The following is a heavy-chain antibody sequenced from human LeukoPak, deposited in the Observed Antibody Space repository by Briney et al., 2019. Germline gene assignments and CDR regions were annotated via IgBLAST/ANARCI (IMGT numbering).Heavy chain of an antibody. CDR3: ARPSSSWYGALDS. D-gene: IGHD6-13*01. J-gene: IGHJ4*02. Sequence: GGSLRLSCAASGFTFSNYWMNWVRQAPGKGLEWVANIEQDGSEKYYVDSVKGRFTISRDNAKNSLFLQMNSLRAEDTAVYYCARPSSSWYGALDSWGQGTLVSVSS. V-gene: IGHV3-7*01. CDR1: GFTFSNYW. CDR2: IEQDGSEK.